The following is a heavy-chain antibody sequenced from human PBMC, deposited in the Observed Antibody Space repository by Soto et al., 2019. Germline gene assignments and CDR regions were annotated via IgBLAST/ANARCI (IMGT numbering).Heavy chain of an antibody. CDR2: ISYRGST. D-gene: IGHD3-3*01. CDR3: ARTSIFGVVLNAFDI. Sequence: QVQLQESGPGLVKPSQTLSLTCTVSGGSFSGGGYYWSWIRQHPGKGLEWMGYISYRGSTKYKPSLQSPITVSKDTSKNQFSLGLTSVTAADTAIYFCARTSIFGVVLNAFDIWGQGTLVTVSS. V-gene: IGHV4-31*01. CDR1: GGSFSGGGYY. J-gene: IGHJ3*02.